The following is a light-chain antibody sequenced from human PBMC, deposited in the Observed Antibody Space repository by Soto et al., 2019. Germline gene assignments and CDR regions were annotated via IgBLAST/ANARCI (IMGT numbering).Light chain of an antibody. Sequence: QSVLTQPASVSGSPGQSITISCTGTSSDVGGYNYVSWYQQHPGKAPKLMIYDVSNRPSGVSNRFSGSKSGNTASLTISGLQAEDEADYYWSSYTSSSTPYVFGTGTKVTVL. CDR1: SSDVGGYNY. CDR2: DVS. CDR3: SSYTSSSTPYV. J-gene: IGLJ1*01. V-gene: IGLV2-14*01.